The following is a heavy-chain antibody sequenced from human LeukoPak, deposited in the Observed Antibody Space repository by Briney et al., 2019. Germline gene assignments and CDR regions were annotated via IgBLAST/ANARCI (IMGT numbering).Heavy chain of an antibody. V-gene: IGHV4-39*07. Sequence: PSETLSLTCTISGGSVCSNDYSWGWIRQPPGRGLEWIGTIHYSGSTYYKASLKSRVTISIDTSKKQFSLTLSSVTAADTAVYYCARIRSYYDSGYYPYYIDYWGQGILVTVSS. CDR2: IHYSGST. J-gene: IGHJ4*02. CDR1: GGSVCSNDYS. CDR3: ARIRSYYDSGYYPYYIDY. D-gene: IGHD3-22*01.